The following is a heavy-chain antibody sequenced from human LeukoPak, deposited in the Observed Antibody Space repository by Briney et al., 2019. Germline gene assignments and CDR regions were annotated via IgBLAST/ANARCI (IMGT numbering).Heavy chain of an antibody. Sequence: GGSLRLSCAASGFTFSSYGMNWVRQAPGKGLEWVSSISGSGTGTYYADSVKGRFTITRDNSKNTLFLQMNSLRAEDTAVYYCAKGPSMIGEIDYWGQGTLVTVSS. D-gene: IGHD3-22*01. J-gene: IGHJ4*02. V-gene: IGHV3-23*01. CDR1: GFTFSSYG. CDR2: ISGSGTGT. CDR3: AKGPSMIGEIDY.